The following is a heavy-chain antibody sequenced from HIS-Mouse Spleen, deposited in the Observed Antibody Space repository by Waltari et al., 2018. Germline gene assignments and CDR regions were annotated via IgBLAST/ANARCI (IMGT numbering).Heavy chain of an antibody. CDR2: ISYDGSNK. D-gene: IGHD3-10*01. Sequence: VQLVESGGGVVQPGRSLRLSCAASGFTFSSYGMHRVRQAPGKGLEWVAVISYDGSNKYYADSVKGRFTISRDNSKNTLYLQMNSLRAEDTAVYYCAKAVAGDYDAFDIWGQGTMVTVSS. V-gene: IGHV3-30*18. CDR1: GFTFSSYG. J-gene: IGHJ3*02. CDR3: AKAVAGDYDAFDI.